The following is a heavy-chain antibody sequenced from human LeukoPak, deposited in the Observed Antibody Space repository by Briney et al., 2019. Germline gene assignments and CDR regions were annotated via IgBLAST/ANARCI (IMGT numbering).Heavy chain of an antibody. D-gene: IGHD6-13*01. CDR2: ISGSGGST. V-gene: IGHV3-23*01. CDR3: AKDLEQLVSTAFDI. J-gene: IGHJ3*02. CDR1: GFTFSTYA. Sequence: GGSLRLSCAASGFTFSTYAITWVRQAPGKGLEWVSAISGSGGSTYYADSVKGRFTISRDNSKNTLYLQMNSLRAEDTAVYYCAKDLEQLVSTAFDIWGQGTMVTVSS.